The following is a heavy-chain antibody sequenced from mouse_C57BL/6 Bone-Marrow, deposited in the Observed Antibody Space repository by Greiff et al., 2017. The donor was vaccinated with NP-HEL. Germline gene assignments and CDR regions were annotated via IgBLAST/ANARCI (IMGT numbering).Heavy chain of an antibody. V-gene: IGHV5-4*01. Sequence: EVKLVESGGGLVKPGGSLKLSCAASGFTFSSYAMSWVRQTPEKRLEWVATISDGGSYTYYPDNVKGRFTISRDNAKNNLYLQMSHLKSEDTAMYYCARDGYYYGSRLFFDYWGQGTTLTVSS. D-gene: IGHD1-1*01. J-gene: IGHJ2*01. CDR2: ISDGGSYT. CDR1: GFTFSSYA. CDR3: ARDGYYYGSRLFFDY.